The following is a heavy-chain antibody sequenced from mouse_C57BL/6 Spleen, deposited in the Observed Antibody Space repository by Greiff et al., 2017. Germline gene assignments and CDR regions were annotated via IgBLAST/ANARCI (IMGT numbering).Heavy chain of an antibody. D-gene: IGHD1-1*01. CDR2: IYPGDGDT. CDR1: GYAFSSYW. CDR3: ARCHYGSSSAWFAY. J-gene: IGHJ3*01. V-gene: IGHV1-80*01. Sequence: QVQLQQSGAELVKPGASVKISCKASGYAFSSYWMNWVKQRPGKGLEWIGQIYPGDGDTNYNGKFKGKATLTADKSSSTAYMQLSSLTSEDSAVYFCARCHYGSSSAWFAYWGQGTLVTVSA.